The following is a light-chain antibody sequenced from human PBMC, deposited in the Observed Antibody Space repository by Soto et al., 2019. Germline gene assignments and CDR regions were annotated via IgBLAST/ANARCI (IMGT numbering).Light chain of an antibody. V-gene: IGLV2-14*01. CDR2: EVS. CDR3: SSYTSSSALVV. J-gene: IGLJ2*01. Sequence: QSALTQPASVSGSPGQSITISCTGTGSDVGYYNYVSWYQHHPSKAPKLMIYEVSNRPSGVSNRFSGSKSDNTASLTISGLQAEDEADYYCSSYTSSSALVVFGGGTQLTVL. CDR1: GSDVGYYNY.